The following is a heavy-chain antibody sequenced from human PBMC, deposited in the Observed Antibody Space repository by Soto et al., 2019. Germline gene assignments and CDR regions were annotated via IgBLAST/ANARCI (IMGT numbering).Heavy chain of an antibody. J-gene: IGHJ3*02. CDR3: ARDPAIYCGGDCSDAFDI. Sequence: GGSLRLSCAASGFTFSNYWMQWVRQAPGKGLVWVSRISNDGAHTAYADSVKGRFTISRDNAKDTMYLQMNSLRAEDTAVYYCARDPAIYCGGDCSDAFDIWGQGTMVTVSS. D-gene: IGHD2-21*01. CDR1: GFTFSNYW. CDR2: ISNDGAHT. V-gene: IGHV3-74*01.